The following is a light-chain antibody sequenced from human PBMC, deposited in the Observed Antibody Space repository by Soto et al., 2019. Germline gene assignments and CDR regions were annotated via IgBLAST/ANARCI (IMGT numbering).Light chain of an antibody. Sequence: DIQMTQSPSTLSGSVGDRVTITCRASQTISSWLAWYQQKPGKAPKLLIYKASTLKSGVPSRFSGSGSGTSFTLTISSLQPEGFATYYCQQLLSYPITFGQGTRLEIK. CDR3: QQLLSYPIT. CDR2: KAS. J-gene: IGKJ5*01. V-gene: IGKV1-5*03. CDR1: QTISSW.